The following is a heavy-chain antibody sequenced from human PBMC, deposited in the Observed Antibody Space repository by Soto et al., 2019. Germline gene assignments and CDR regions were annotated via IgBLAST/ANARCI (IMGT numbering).Heavy chain of an antibody. V-gene: IGHV1-69*01. CDR2: IIPIFGTA. CDR3: ASYRHYDRIGGDWFDP. CDR1: GGTFSSYA. Sequence: QVQLVQSGAEVKKPGSSVKVSCKASGGTFSSYAISWVRQAPGQGLEWMGGIIPIFGTANYAQKCPGRVTITANESTSTAYMQLSSLRSEDTAVYYCASYRHYDRIGGDWFDPWGQGTLVTVSS. J-gene: IGHJ5*02. D-gene: IGHD3-16*01.